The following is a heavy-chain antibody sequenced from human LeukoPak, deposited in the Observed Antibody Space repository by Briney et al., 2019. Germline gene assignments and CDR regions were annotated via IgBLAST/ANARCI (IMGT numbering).Heavy chain of an antibody. Sequence: ASVKVSCKASGYTFSGYYIHWVRQAPGQGPEWMGWINPKTGSTNYAQKFQGRVTVTRDTSISTAYMELSRLTSDDTAVYYCARDGGIAAAGGLDYWGQGTLVTVSS. CDR2: INPKTGST. CDR3: ARDGGIAAAGGLDY. D-gene: IGHD6-13*01. V-gene: IGHV1-2*02. J-gene: IGHJ4*02. CDR1: GYTFSGYY.